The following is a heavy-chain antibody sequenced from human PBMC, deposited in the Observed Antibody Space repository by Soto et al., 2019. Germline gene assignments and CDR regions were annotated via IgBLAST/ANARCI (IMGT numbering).Heavy chain of an antibody. CDR1: GGSISSYY. Sequence: PSETLSLTCTVSGGSISSYYWSWIRQPPGKGLEWIGYIYYSGSTNYNPSLKSRVTISVDTSKNQFSLKLSSVTAADTAVYYCARDHGQDGMDVWGQGTTVTVSS. CDR3: ARDHGQDGMDV. J-gene: IGHJ6*02. V-gene: IGHV4-59*01. CDR2: IYYSGST.